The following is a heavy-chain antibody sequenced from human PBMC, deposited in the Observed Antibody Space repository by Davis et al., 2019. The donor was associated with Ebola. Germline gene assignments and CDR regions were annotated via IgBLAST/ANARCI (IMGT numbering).Heavy chain of an antibody. CDR3: ARIPAGVQGVIIPRYYYYGMDV. V-gene: IGHV2-70*01. J-gene: IGHJ6*02. D-gene: IGHD3-10*01. Sequence: SGPTLVKPTQTLTLTCTFSVFSLSTSGMCVSWIRQPPGKALEWLALIDWDDDKYYSTSLKTRLTISKDTSNNQVVLTMTNMDPVDTATYYCARIPAGVQGVIIPRYYYYGMDVWGQGTTVTVSS. CDR1: VFSLSTSGMC. CDR2: IDWDDDK.